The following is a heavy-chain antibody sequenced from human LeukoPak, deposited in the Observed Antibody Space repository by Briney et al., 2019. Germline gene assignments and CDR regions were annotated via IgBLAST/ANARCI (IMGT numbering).Heavy chain of an antibody. D-gene: IGHD2-2*01. CDR2: IIPILGIA. CDR3: ASTVVPAAIGMDV. V-gene: IGHV1-69*04. CDR1: GVTFSSYA. J-gene: IGHJ6*02. Sequence: SVKVSCKASGVTFSSYAISWVRQAPGQGLEWMGRIIPILGIANYARKFQGRVTITADKSTSTAYMELSSLRSEDTAVYYCASTVVPAAIGMDVWGQGTTVTVSS.